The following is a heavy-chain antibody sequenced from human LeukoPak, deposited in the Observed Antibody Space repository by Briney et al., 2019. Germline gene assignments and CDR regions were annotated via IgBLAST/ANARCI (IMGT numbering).Heavy chain of an antibody. CDR2: ISYDGSNK. Sequence: GGSLRLSCAASGFTFSTCGMHWVRQAPGKGLEWVAIISYDGSNKYYADSVKGRFTISRDNSRNTLYLQMNSLRGEDTAVYYCAKSGKRDYYYGMDVWGQGTTATVSS. CDR1: GFTFSTCG. J-gene: IGHJ6*02. CDR3: AKSGKRDYYYGMDV. V-gene: IGHV3-30*18.